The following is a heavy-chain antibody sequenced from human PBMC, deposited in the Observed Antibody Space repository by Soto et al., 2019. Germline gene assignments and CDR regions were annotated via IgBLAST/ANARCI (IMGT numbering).Heavy chain of an antibody. V-gene: IGHV3-11*01. Sequence: GGSLRLSCAASGFTFSDYYMSWIRQAPGKWLEWVSYISSSGSTIYYADSVKGRFTISRDNAKNSLYLQMNSLRAEDTAVYYCARDFGAMADTAMVYFDYWGQGXLVTVYS. J-gene: IGHJ4*02. CDR1: GFTFSDYY. CDR2: ISSSGSTI. CDR3: ARDFGAMADTAMVYFDY. D-gene: IGHD5-18*01.